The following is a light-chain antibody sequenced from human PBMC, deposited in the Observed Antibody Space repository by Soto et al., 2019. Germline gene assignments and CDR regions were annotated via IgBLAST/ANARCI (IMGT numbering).Light chain of an antibody. J-gene: IGKJ5*01. CDR1: QNIANY. CDR2: AAS. V-gene: IGKV1-39*01. CDR3: QHSYTTPIT. Sequence: DIQMTQSPSSLSASVGDRVTITCRASQNIANYLNWYQQKPGKAPNLLIYAASSLQSGVPSRFSGSGSGTDFTLTISSLQPEDFATDYCQHSYTTPITFGQGTRLEIK.